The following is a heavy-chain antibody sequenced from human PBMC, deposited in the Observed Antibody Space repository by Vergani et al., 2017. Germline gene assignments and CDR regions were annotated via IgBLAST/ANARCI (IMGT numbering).Heavy chain of an antibody. J-gene: IGHJ4*02. V-gene: IGHV1-69*02. CDR1: GGTFSSYT. CDR2: IIPNLGIA. D-gene: IGHD2-15*01. Sequence: QVQLVQSGAEVKKPGSSVKVSCKASGGTFSSYTISWVRQAPGQGLEWMGRIIPNLGIANYAQKFQGRVTITADKSTSTAYMELSSLRSEDTAVYYCAGNLGYWSGGSCAYWGQGTLVTVSS. CDR3: AGNLGYWSGGSCAY.